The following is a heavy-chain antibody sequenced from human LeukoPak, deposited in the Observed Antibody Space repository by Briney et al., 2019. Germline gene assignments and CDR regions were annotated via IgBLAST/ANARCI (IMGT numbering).Heavy chain of an antibody. D-gene: IGHD6-19*01. V-gene: IGHV3-66*04. J-gene: IGHJ4*02. Sequence: GGSLRLSCAASGFTVSSNYMSWVRQAPGKGLEWVSVIYSGGFTYYADSVKGRFTISRDNSKNTLYLQMNSLRGEDTAVYYCARHLYTSGWYYYFDYWGQGTLVTVSS. CDR3: ARHLYTSGWYYYFDY. CDR2: IYSGGFT. CDR1: GFTVSSNY.